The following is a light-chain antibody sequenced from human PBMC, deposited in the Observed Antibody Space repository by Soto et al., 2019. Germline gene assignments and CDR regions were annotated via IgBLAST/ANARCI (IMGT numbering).Light chain of an antibody. CDR3: SSYAGRNNLV. J-gene: IGLJ1*01. CDR2: AVT. V-gene: IGLV2-8*01. Sequence: QSALTQPPSAHGSPGQSVTISCTGSSSDVGAYDYVSWYQQHPGKTPKLMIHAVTDRPSGVPDRFSGSKSGNTASLTVSGLQAEDEADYYCSSYAGRNNLVFGTGTKLTVL. CDR1: SSDVGAYDY.